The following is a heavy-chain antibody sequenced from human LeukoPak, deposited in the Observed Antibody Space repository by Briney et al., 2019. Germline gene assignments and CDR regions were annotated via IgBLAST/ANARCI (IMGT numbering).Heavy chain of an antibody. Sequence: SETLSLTCTVSGGSINSTNYYWGWIRQPPGKGLEWIGSIYYSGSTYYNPSLKSRVSISVDTSKNQFSLKLSSVTAADTAVYYCARSLVAGTRKVDYWGQGTLVTVSS. V-gene: IGHV4-39*01. J-gene: IGHJ4*02. D-gene: IGHD6-19*01. CDR3: ARSLVAGTRKVDY. CDR1: GGSINSTNYY. CDR2: IYYSGST.